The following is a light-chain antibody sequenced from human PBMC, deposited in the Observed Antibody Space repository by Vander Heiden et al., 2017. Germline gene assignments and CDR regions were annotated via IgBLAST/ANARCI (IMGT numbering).Light chain of an antibody. CDR3: QQYNNWPPLT. CDR1: QSVRNN. J-gene: IGKJ4*01. V-gene: IGKV3-15*01. Sequence: EIVMTQSPGTLSVSPGERATLSCRASQSVRNNLAWFQQKPGQAHRLLIYDASTRATGIPARFSGSGSGTEFTLTISSLQSEDFAFYYCQQYNNWPPLTFGGGTKVEIK. CDR2: DAS.